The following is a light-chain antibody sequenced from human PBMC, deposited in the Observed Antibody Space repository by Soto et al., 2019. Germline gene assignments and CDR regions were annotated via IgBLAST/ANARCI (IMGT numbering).Light chain of an antibody. CDR1: QDISNY. Sequence: DIQMTQSPSSLSASVGDRVTITCQASQDISNYLNWYQQKPGKAPKLLIYDASNLETGVPSGFSGSGSGTDFTFTISSLQPEDIATYYCQQYDNIPFTLGPGTKVDIK. J-gene: IGKJ3*01. CDR2: DAS. CDR3: QQYDNIPFT. V-gene: IGKV1-33*01.